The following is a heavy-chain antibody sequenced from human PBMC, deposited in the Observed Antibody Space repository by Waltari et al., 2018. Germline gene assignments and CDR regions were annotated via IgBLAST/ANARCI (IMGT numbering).Heavy chain of an antibody. CDR1: GFTFSSYE. J-gene: IGHJ6*03. CDR2: IRNSASTM. Sequence: EVQVVESGGGLVQPGVSLRLSCAGAGFTFSSYELNGVRQAPGKGLEWISYIRNSASTMYDAAAVKGRFTISRDNANNSLYLQMNSLRAEDTAVYYCARPSTEHYYYYYYMDVWGKGTTVTVS. CDR3: ARPSTEHYYYYYYMDV. V-gene: IGHV3-48*03.